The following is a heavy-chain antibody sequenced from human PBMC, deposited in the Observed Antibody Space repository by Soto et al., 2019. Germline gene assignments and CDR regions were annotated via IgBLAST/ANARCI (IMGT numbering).Heavy chain of an antibody. CDR3: DQAISRERQIDY. J-gene: IGHJ4*02. D-gene: IGHD1-26*01. V-gene: IGHV3-23*01. Sequence: EVQLLESGGGLVQPGGSLRLSCAASGFTFSNYAMGWVRQAPGKGLEWVSTISSTADGTDYADSVKGRFTISRDNYRNTLYLQMNSLRAEDTAVYYCDQAISRERQIDYWGQGTLVTVSS. CDR1: GFTFSNYA. CDR2: ISSTADGT.